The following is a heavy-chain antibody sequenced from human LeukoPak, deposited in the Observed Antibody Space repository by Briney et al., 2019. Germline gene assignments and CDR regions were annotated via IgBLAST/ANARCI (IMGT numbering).Heavy chain of an antibody. D-gene: IGHD1-26*01. CDR2: ISTYNGNT. J-gene: IGHJ4*02. Sequence: ASVKVSCKASAYTFTNFGISWVRQAPGQGLEWMGWISTYNGNTNYAQKLQGRVTMTTDTSTSTAYMELRSLRSDDTAVFYCARDAPGRLKSYYFDYWGQGTLVTVSS. CDR3: ARDAPGRLKSYYFDY. V-gene: IGHV1-18*01. CDR1: AYTFTNFG.